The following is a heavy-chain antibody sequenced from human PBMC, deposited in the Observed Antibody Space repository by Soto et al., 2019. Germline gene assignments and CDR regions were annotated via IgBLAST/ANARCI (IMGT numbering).Heavy chain of an antibody. V-gene: IGHV3-48*01. CDR3: ARGNLLWFGELPSSYFDY. CDR2: ISSSSSTI. D-gene: IGHD3-10*01. CDR1: GFTFSSYS. Sequence: GGSLRLSCAASGFTFSSYSMNWVRQAPGKGLEWVSYISSSSSTIYYADPVKGRFTISRDNAKNSLYLQMNSLRAEDTAVYYCARGNLLWFGELPSSYFDYWGQGTLVTVSS. J-gene: IGHJ4*02.